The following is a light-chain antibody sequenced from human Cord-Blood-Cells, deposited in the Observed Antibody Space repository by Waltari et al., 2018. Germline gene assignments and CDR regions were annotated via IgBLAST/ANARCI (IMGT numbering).Light chain of an antibody. CDR2: KDS. J-gene: IGLJ2*01. Sequence: SYELTQPPSVSVSPGQTASITCSGDKLGDKYACWYQQKPGQSPVLVIYKDSKRPSGIPERFAGPNSGNTATLTISGTQAMDEADYYCQAWDSSTVVFGGGTKLTVL. V-gene: IGLV3-1*01. CDR1: KLGDKY. CDR3: QAWDSSTVV.